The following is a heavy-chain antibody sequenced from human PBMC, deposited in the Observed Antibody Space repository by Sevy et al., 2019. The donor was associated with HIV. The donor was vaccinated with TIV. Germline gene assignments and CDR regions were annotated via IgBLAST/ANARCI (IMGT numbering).Heavy chain of an antibody. Sequence: GGSLRRSCAASGFTFSSYGMHWVRQAPGKGLEWVAVISYDGSNKYYAHSVKGRFTIARDNSKNTLYLQMNSLRAEDTAEYYCAKGCRDFWSGSHFDYWGQGTLVTVSS. V-gene: IGHV3-30*18. CDR2: ISYDGSNK. D-gene: IGHD3-3*01. CDR3: AKGCRDFWSGSHFDY. CDR1: GFTFSSYG. J-gene: IGHJ4*02.